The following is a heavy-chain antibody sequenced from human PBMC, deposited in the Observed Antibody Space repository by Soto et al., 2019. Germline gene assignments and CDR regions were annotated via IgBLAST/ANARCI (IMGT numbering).Heavy chain of an antibody. CDR3: AKSRGGTARAAFYL. CDR2: ICYDGTTD. V-gene: IGHV3-33*08. Sequence: QALLVASGGGVAQPGSSLRISCAASGFIFSTYGIHWVRQAPGKGLEWVAFICYDGTTDEYADPVRGRCSGSRDNSANTVDLHMHSLRPEATAVYFCAKSRGGTARAAFYLWDQGT. D-gene: IGHD2-15*01. CDR1: GFIFSTYG. J-gene: IGHJ3*01.